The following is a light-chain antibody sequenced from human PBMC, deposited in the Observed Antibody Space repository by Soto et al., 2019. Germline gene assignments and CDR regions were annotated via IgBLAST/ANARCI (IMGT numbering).Light chain of an antibody. CDR1: SSDVGGYNY. J-gene: IGLJ3*02. CDR3: SSYASNSPVV. V-gene: IGLV2-14*03. Sequence: QSALTQPASVSGSPGQSITISCTGTSSDVGGYNYDSWYQQHPGKAPKLMIFDVSNRPSGISYRFSGSKSGNTASLTISGLQAEDEADYYCSSYASNSPVVFGGGTKLTVL. CDR2: DVS.